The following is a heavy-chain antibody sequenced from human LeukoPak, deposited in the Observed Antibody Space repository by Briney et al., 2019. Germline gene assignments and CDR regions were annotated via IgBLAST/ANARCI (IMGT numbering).Heavy chain of an antibody. D-gene: IGHD2-21*02. J-gene: IGHJ4*02. CDR3: ARRKNCGGDCRIFDY. V-gene: IGHV4-61*01. CDR2: IYYSGST. CDR1: GGSVSSGSYY. Sequence: SETLSLTCTVSGGSVSSGSYYWSWIRQPPGKGLEWIGYIYYSGSTNYNPSLKSRVTISVDTSKNQFSLKLNSVTAADTAVYYCARRKNCGGDCRIFDYWGQGTPVTVSS.